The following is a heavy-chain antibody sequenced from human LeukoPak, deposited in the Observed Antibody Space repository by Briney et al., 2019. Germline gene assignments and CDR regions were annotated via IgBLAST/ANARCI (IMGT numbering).Heavy chain of an antibody. CDR2: INPNSGGT. V-gene: IGHV1-2*02. D-gene: IGHD3-22*01. CDR3: ARDYYDSSGYYMFDY. J-gene: IGHJ4*02. Sequence: ASVKVSCKASGYTFTSYGISWVRQAPGQGLEWMGWINPNSGGTNYAQKFQGRVTMTRDTSISTAYMELSRLRSDDTAVYYCARDYYDSSGYYMFDYWGQGTLVTVSS. CDR1: GYTFTSYG.